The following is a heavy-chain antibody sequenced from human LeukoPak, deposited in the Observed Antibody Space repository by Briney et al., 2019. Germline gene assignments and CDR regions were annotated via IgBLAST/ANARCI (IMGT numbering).Heavy chain of an antibody. Sequence: PGGSLRLSCAASGFTFSSYAMSWVRQAPGKGLEWVSYISSSGSTIYYADSVKGRFTISRDNAKNSLYLQMNSLRAEDTAVYYCARSKFGELLGNDYWGQGTLVTVSS. CDR2: ISSSGSTI. J-gene: IGHJ4*02. CDR3: ARSKFGELLGNDY. V-gene: IGHV3-48*04. CDR1: GFTFSSYA. D-gene: IGHD3-10*01.